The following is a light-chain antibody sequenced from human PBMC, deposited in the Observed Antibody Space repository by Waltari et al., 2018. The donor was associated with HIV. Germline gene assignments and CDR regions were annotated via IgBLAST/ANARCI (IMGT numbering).Light chain of an antibody. CDR3: LQYKTWPLT. CDR1: QNVFSD. Sequence: ETVMTQSPGTLSVSPGGRATLSCRASQNVFSDLAWYHQKPGQPPRLLIFGASKRATGVPARFSGSGSGTEFTLTITSLQTEDYGLYHCLQYKTWPLTFGQGP. V-gene: IGKV3-15*01. J-gene: IGKJ1*01. CDR2: GAS.